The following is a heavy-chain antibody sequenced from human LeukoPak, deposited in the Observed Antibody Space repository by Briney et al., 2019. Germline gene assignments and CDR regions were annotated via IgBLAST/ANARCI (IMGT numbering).Heavy chain of an antibody. CDR2: IHPRSGDT. CDR3: ARDGEYGTGSYYRGSFDY. J-gene: IGHJ4*02. Sequence: ASVKVSCKASGYSFTASYIHWVRQAPGQGLEWMGWIHPRSGDTRYAQKFQGRVTMARDTSISTVYMDLSSLGSDDSAVYYCARDGEYGTGSYYRGSFDYWGQGILVTVSS. D-gene: IGHD3-10*01. CDR1: GYSFTASY. V-gene: IGHV1-2*02.